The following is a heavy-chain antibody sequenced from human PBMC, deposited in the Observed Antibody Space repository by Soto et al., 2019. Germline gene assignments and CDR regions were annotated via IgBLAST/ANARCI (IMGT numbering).Heavy chain of an antibody. CDR2: INAGNGNT. Sequence: XKXSCXXXXXTXTXXAXXWVRQAPGQRLEWMGWINAGNGNTKYSQKFQGRVTITRDTSASTAYMELSSLRSEDTAVYYCARDILFDYWGQGTLVTVSS. V-gene: IGHV1-3*01. J-gene: IGHJ4*02. D-gene: IGHD2-15*01. CDR1: XXTXTXXA. CDR3: ARDILFDY.